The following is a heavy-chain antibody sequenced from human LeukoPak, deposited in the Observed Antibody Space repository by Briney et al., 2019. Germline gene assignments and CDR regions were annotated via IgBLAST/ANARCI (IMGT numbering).Heavy chain of an antibody. CDR3: ARPKFNYGTRYFDY. V-gene: IGHV4-4*02. CDR2: IYHSGST. Sequence: SETLSLTCAVSGGSISSNNWWSWVRQPPGKGLEWIGEIYHSGSTNYNPSLKSRITISVDTSNNQFSLKLSSVTAADTAVYYCARPKFNYGTRYFDYWGQGTLVTVSS. J-gene: IGHJ4*02. D-gene: IGHD1-14*01. CDR1: GGSISSNNW.